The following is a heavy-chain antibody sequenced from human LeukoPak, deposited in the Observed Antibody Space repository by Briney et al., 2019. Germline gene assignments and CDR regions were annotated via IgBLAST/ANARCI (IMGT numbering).Heavy chain of an antibody. V-gene: IGHV3-21*01. CDR2: ISSSSSYI. Sequence: GSLRLSCAASGFTFGSYSMNWVRQAPGKGLEWVSSISSSSSYIYYADSVKGRFTISRDNAKNSLYLQMNSLRAEDTAVYYCARDLVVVPAAPLDYWGQGALVTVSS. D-gene: IGHD2-2*01. CDR3: ARDLVVVPAAPLDY. CDR1: GFTFGSYS. J-gene: IGHJ4*02.